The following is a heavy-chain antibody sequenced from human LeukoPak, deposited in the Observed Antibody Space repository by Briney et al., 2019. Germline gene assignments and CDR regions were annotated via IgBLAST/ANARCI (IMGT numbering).Heavy chain of an antibody. CDR1: GFTFSSYA. Sequence: GGSLRLSCAASGFTFSSYAMSWVRQAPGKGLEGVSAISGSGGSTYYADSVKGRFTISRENSKNTLYLQMNSLRAEDTAVYYCAKGGEGLYYYYMDVWGKGTTVTVSS. CDR2: ISGSGGST. D-gene: IGHD3-10*01. CDR3: AKGGEGLYYYYMDV. J-gene: IGHJ6*03. V-gene: IGHV3-23*01.